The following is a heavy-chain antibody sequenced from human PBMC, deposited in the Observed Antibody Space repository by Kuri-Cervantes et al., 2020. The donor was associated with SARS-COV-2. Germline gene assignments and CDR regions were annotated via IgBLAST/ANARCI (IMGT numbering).Heavy chain of an antibody. J-gene: IGHJ4*02. CDR3: VKRGGDILGHHLEH. V-gene: IGHV3-7*03. CDR1: GFTFSSYE. CDR2: IKQDGSEK. D-gene: IGHD3-16*02. Sequence: GGSLRLSCAASGFTFSSYEMNWVRQAPGKGLERVANIKQDGSEKYYVDSVKGRFTISRDNSKNTLYLQMNSLRAEDTATYYCVKRGGDILGHHLEHWGQGTPVTVSS.